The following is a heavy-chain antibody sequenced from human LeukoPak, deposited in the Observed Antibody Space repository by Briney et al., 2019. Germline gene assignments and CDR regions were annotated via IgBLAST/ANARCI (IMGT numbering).Heavy chain of an antibody. CDR3: ARDRFPRAGSQNNYYYYYGMDV. D-gene: IGHD2-15*01. J-gene: IGHJ6*02. Sequence: SQTLSLTCTVSGGSISSGCYYWSWIRQHPGKGLEWIGYIYYSGSTYYNPSLKSRVTISVDTSKNQFSLKLSSVTAADTAVYYCARDRFPRAGSQNNYYYYYGMDVWGQGTTVTVSS. CDR2: IYYSGST. CDR1: GGSISSGCYY. V-gene: IGHV4-31*03.